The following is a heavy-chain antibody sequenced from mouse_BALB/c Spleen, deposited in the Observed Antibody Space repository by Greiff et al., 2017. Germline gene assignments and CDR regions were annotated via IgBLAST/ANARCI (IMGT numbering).Heavy chain of an antibody. CDR1: GFTFSDYY. V-gene: IGHV5-4*02. D-gene: IGHD1-1*01. Sequence: EVKLEESGGGLVKPGGSLKLSCAASGFTFSDYYMYWVRQTPEKRLEWVATISDGGSYTYYPDSVKGRFTISRDNAKNNLYLQMSSLKSEDTAMYYCARGDYGSSFDYWGQGTTLTVSS. CDR2: ISDGGSYT. CDR3: ARGDYGSSFDY. J-gene: IGHJ2*01.